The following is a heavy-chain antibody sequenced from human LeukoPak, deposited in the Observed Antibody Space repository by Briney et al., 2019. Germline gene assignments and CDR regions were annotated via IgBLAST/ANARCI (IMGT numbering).Heavy chain of an antibody. V-gene: IGHV3-23*01. J-gene: IGHJ5*02. CDR1: GFTFSNYD. CDR2: ISGDGGST. CDR3: AKDPPTASGYYTGCFDP. D-gene: IGHD3-3*01. Sequence: PGGSLRLSCAASGFTFSNYDMSWVRQAPGKGLEWVSSISGDGGSTYYADSVKGRFTISRDNSENTLYLQMNSLRAEDTAVYYCAKDPPTASGYYTGCFDPWGQGTLVTVSS.